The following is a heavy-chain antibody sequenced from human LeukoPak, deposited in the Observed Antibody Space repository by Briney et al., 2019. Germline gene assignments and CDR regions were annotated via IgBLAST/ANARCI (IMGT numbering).Heavy chain of an antibody. D-gene: IGHD4-17*01. Sequence: AETLSLTCTVSGGSISSSSYYWGWIRQPPGKGLEWIGSIYYSGSTYYNPSLKSRVTISVDTSKNQFSLKLSSVTAADTAVYYCVRNGDYSLPFDFWGQGTLVTVSS. CDR2: IYYSGST. V-gene: IGHV4-39*01. J-gene: IGHJ4*02. CDR3: VRNGDYSLPFDF. CDR1: GGSISSSSYY.